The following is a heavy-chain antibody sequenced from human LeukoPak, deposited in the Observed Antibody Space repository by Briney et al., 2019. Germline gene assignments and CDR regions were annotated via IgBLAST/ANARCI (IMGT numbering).Heavy chain of an antibody. CDR2: ITSGGAP. V-gene: IGHV3-23*01. CDR1: GFTFSNYA. Sequence: PGGSLRLSCAASGFTFSNYAVMWVRQAPGQGLEWVSAITSGGAPRYADSVKGRFTISRDNSKNTLYLQMNSLRAEDTAVYYCAKESGDDSSGYYEVFDYWGQGTLVTVSS. CDR3: AKESGDDSSGYYEVFDY. D-gene: IGHD3-22*01. J-gene: IGHJ4*02.